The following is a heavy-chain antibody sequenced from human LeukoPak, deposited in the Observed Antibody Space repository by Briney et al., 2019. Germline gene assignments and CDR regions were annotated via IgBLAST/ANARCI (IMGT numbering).Heavy chain of an antibody. Sequence: GASVKVSCEASGYTFIGYYMHWVRQAPGQGLEWMGWINPNSGDTDYAQKFQGRVTMTRDTSISTAYLELSRLTSDDTAVYYCAMPKQLVLFDYWGQGTLVTVSS. J-gene: IGHJ4*02. CDR2: INPNSGDT. D-gene: IGHD6-13*01. CDR1: GYTFIGYY. CDR3: AMPKQLVLFDY. V-gene: IGHV1-2*02.